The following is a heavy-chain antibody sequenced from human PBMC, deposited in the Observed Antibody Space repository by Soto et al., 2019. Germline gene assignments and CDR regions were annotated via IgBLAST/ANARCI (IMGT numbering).Heavy chain of an antibody. CDR3: ARPGYTNSWFFDS. V-gene: IGHV5-51*01. CDR2: IYPGDSDT. D-gene: IGHD6-13*01. J-gene: IGHJ4*02. CDR1: GYSFSSYW. Sequence: PGESLKISCKASGYSFSSYWIAWVRQMPGKGLEWMGIIYPGDSDTRYSPSFQGQITVSADKSISTAYLQWSSLKASDTAMYYCARPGYTNSWFFDSWGQGTLVTVSS.